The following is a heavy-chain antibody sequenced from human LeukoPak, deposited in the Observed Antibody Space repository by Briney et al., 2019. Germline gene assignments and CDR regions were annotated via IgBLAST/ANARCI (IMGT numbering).Heavy chain of an antibody. CDR2: ISWNSGSI. V-gene: IGHV3-9*01. J-gene: IGHJ4*02. CDR1: GFTFSSYA. CDR3: AKDISLRTTGTLGY. D-gene: IGHD1-1*01. Sequence: PGGSLRLSCAASGFTFSSYAMSWVRQAPGKGLEWVSGISWNSGSIGYADSVKGRFTISRDNAKNSLYLQMNSLRAEDTALYYCAKDISLRTTGTLGYWGQGTLVTVSS.